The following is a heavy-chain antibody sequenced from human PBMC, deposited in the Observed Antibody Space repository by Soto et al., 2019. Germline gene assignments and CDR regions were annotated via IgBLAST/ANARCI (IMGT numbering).Heavy chain of an antibody. CDR1: GFTFSSYG. CDR3: ARDMVVAATRNWFYYYGMDV. V-gene: IGHV3-33*01. CDR2: IWYDGSNK. Sequence: GGSLRLSCAASGFTFSSYGMHWVRQAPGKGLEWVAVIWYDGSNKYYADSVKGRFTISRDNSKNTLYLQMNSLRAEDTAVYYCARDMVVAATRNWFYYYGMDVWGQGTTVTVSS. J-gene: IGHJ6*02. D-gene: IGHD2-15*01.